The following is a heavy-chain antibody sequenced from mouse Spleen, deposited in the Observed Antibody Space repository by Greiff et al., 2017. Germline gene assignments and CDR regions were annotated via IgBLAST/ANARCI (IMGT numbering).Heavy chain of an antibody. J-gene: IGHJ4*01. CDR3: ARDVYDVDKCYYAMDY. D-gene: IGHD2-3*01. V-gene: IGHV5-9*01. CDR1: GFTFSSYT. CDR2: ISGGGGNT. Sequence: EVMLVESGGGLVKPGGSLKLSCAASGFTFSSYTMSWVRQTPEKRLEWVATISGGGGNTYYPDSVKGRFTISRDNAKNTLYLQMSSLRSEDTALYYGARDVYDVDKCYYAMDYWGQGTSVTVSS.